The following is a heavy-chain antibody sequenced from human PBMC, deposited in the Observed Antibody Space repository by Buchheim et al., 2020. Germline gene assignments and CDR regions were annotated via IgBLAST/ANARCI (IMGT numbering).Heavy chain of an antibody. J-gene: IGHJ6*02. Sequence: EVQLLESGGGLVQPGGSLRLSCAASGFTFSSYAMSWVRQAPGKGLEWVSAISGSGGSTYYADSVKGRFTIPRDNSKNTLYLQMNSLRAEDTAVYYCAKSASNYDLQHYYYYYGMDVWGQGTT. CDR2: ISGSGGST. CDR1: GFTFSSYA. V-gene: IGHV3-23*01. CDR3: AKSASNYDLQHYYYYYGMDV. D-gene: IGHD4-11*01.